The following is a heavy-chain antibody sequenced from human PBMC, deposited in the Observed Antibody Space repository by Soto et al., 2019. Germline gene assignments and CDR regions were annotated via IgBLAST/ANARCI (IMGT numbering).Heavy chain of an antibody. D-gene: IGHD2-15*01. V-gene: IGHV3-74*01. Sequence: EVQLVESGGGLVQPGGSLRLSCAASGFTLSSRWMHWVRQAPGEGLVWISRIKTDGTSTSYADSVKGRFTISRDNAKNTLDLQMNSLRAEHTGMHYCARDQDTYGQTVFDSWGQGTLGSVSS. CDR2: IKTDGTST. J-gene: IGHJ4*02. CDR1: GFTLSSRW. CDR3: ARDQDTYGQTVFDS.